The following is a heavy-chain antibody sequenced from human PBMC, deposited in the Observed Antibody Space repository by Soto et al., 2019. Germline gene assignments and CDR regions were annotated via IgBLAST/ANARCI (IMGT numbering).Heavy chain of an antibody. J-gene: IGHJ4*02. V-gene: IGHV1-18*01. CDR1: GYTFTTYG. CDR3: ARGDYGDY. CDR2: ISTYRGNT. Sequence: QVQLVQSGAEVKKPGASVKASCRASGYTFTTYGINWVRQAPGQGLEWMGWISTYRGNTDYPQKLQGRVTMTTDTSTATAYMELRSLTSDDTAVYFCARGDYGDYWGQGTLVTVSS.